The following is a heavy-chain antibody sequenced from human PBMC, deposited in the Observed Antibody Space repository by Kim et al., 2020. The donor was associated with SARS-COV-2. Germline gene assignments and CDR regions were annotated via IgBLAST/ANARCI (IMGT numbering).Heavy chain of an antibody. V-gene: IGHV3-30*01. Sequence: YADSVKGLFTISRDNSKTALYLQMNSRRAEDTAVYYCARVGGDYGAYFDSWGQGTLVTVSS. J-gene: IGHJ4*02. CDR3: ARVGGDYGAYFDS. D-gene: IGHD4-17*01.